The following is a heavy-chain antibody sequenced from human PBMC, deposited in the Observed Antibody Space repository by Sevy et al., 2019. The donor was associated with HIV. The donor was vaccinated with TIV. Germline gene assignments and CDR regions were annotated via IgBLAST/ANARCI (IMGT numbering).Heavy chain of an antibody. V-gene: IGHV3-30*09. CDR3: ARGLAALPGYYYGMDV. CDR1: GFTFSSYP. J-gene: IGHJ6*02. CDR2: MSYDGSNK. Sequence: GGSLRLSCAASGFTFSSYPMNWVRQAPGKGLEWVAVMSYDGSNKYFADSVRGRFAVSRDNSKNTLYLQMCSLRAEDTAVYYCARGLAALPGYYYGMDVWGLGTTVTVSS. D-gene: IGHD6-6*01.